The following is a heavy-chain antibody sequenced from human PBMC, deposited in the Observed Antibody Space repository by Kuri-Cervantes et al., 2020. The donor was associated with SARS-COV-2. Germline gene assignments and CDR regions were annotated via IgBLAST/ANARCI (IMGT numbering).Heavy chain of an antibody. CDR1: GVPVTGGGYS. D-gene: IGHD5-24*01. J-gene: IGHJ4*02. CDR3: GKVSWLQLWRRYSDS. Sequence: SETLSLTCAVSGVPVTGGGYSWAWIRQPAGKGLEWIDQLDTSGSTTYNPSLRGRVSISLDPTNTRFSLSLTTTSDADTAVYYCGKVSWLQLWRRYSDSWGQGALVTVSS. V-gene: IGHV4-61*09. CDR2: LDTSGST.